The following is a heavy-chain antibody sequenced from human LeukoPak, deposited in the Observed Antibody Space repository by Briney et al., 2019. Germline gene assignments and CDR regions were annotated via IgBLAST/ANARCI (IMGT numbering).Heavy chain of an antibody. Sequence: GGSLRLSCAASGFIFGNYGMHWVRQAPGKGLEWVAGIWYDGRNEDYVDSVKGRFTISRDNSKHTLYVQMNSLRVEDTDVYYCARDKYCSGASCWHGMDVWGQGTTVTVSS. CDR1: GFIFGNYG. CDR3: ARDKYCSGASCWHGMDV. J-gene: IGHJ6*02. D-gene: IGHD2-15*01. V-gene: IGHV3-33*01. CDR2: IWYDGRNE.